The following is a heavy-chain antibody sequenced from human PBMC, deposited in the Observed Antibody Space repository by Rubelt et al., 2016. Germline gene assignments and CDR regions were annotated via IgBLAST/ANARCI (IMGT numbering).Heavy chain of an antibody. J-gene: IGHJ4*02. CDR3: ARNFYSSGWYLDY. CDR1: GGSISSSSYY. D-gene: IGHD6-19*01. V-gene: IGHV4-39*07. CDR2: IYYSGST. Sequence: QVQLQQWGAGLLKPSETLSLTCTVSGGSISSSSYYWGWIRQPPGKGLEWIGSIYYSGSTYYNPSLKSRVTISVDTSKNQFSRKLSSVTAADTAVYYCARNFYSSGWYLDYWGQGTLVTVSS.